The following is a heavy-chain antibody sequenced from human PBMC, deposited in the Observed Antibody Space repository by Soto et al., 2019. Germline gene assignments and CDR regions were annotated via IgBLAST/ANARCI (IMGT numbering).Heavy chain of an antibody. D-gene: IGHD1-1*01. Sequence: EVQLLESGGGLVQPGGSLRLSCAAAGFTFRSYAMSWVRQAPGKGLEWVSAISGSGGSTYYADSVKGRFTISRDNSKNTLYLQMNILRAEDTAVYYCAKANEYPDPYYFDYWGQGTLVTVSS. V-gene: IGHV3-23*01. CDR2: ISGSGGST. CDR3: AKANEYPDPYYFDY. J-gene: IGHJ4*02. CDR1: GFTFRSYA.